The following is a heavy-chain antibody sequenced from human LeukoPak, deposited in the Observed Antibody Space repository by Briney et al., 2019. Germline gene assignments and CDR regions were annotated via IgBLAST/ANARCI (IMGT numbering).Heavy chain of an antibody. D-gene: IGHD2-2*01. CDR3: ARLNIVVVPAANAGGVDY. CDR2: IYHSGST. V-gene: IGHV4-30-2*01. Sequence: PSQTLSLTCTVSGGSISSGGYYWSWIRQPPGKGLEWIGYIYHSGSTYYNPSLKSRVTISVDTSKNQFPLKLSSVTAADTAVYYCARLNIVVVPAANAGGVDYWGQGTLVTVSS. CDR1: GGSISSGGYY. J-gene: IGHJ4*02.